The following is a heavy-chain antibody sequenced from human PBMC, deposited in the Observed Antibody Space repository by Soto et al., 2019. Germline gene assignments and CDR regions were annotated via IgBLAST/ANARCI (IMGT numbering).Heavy chain of an antibody. D-gene: IGHD3-22*01. J-gene: IGHJ3*02. Sequence: ASVKVSCKASGHMFSNYGISWVRQAPGQGLEWMGWISAYNGNTNYAQNLEDRVTMTTDTSTSTAYMELRSLRSDDTAMYYCVRDAAVSYDISGPRNNDAFDIWGQGTMVTVSS. V-gene: IGHV1-18*04. CDR3: VRDAAVSYDISGPRNNDAFDI. CDR1: GHMFSNYG. CDR2: ISAYNGNT.